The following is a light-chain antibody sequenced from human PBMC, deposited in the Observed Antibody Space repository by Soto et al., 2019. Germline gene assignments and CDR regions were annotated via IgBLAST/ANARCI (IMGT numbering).Light chain of an antibody. CDR3: AAWDDSLNGYV. CDR2: SNT. CDR1: SSNIGSKT. Sequence: QSVLTQPPSASGTPGQRVTISCSGSSSNIGSKTVNWYQQLPGTAPKLIIYSNTQRPAGVPDRFSGSKSGTSASLAISGLQSEDEADYFCAAWDDSLNGYVFGSGTKVTVL. J-gene: IGLJ1*01. V-gene: IGLV1-44*01.